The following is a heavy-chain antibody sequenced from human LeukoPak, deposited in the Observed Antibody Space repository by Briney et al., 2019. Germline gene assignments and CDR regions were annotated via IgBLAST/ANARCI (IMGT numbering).Heavy chain of an antibody. CDR3: ARVPGLYYDMLTGYGSGWFDP. CDR2: IFQSGSS. CDR1: CFTTSYS. J-gene: IGHJ5*02. Sequence: SETLSLTCTVSCFTTSYSWGWIRQPPGKGPEWIGSIFQSGSSHYNPSLKSRVTISRDTPKSQFFLKLSSVTAADTAVYYCARVPGLYYDMLTGYGSGWFDPWGQGILVTVSS. V-gene: IGHV4-38-2*02. D-gene: IGHD3-9*01.